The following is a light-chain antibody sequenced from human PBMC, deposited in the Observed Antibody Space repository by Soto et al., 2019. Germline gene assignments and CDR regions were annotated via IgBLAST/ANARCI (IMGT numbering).Light chain of an antibody. CDR1: SGSIVSNY. CDR2: GYD. J-gene: IGLJ2*01. CDR3: QSANSSTVI. Sequence: NFMLTQPHSVSESPGKTVTISCTRSSGSIVSNYVQWFQQRPGSAPSTVIYGYDHRPSGVPDRFSGSLDTSSNSASLTISGLKTEDEADYYCQSANSSTVIFGGGPQLTVL. V-gene: IGLV6-57*03.